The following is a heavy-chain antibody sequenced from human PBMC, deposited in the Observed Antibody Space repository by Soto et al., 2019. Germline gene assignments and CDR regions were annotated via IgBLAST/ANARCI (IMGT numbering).Heavy chain of an antibody. D-gene: IGHD6-19*01. CDR3: AKDRAVVWQWLPYDAFDI. V-gene: IGHV3-23*01. J-gene: IGHJ3*02. CDR1: GFTFSSYA. Sequence: GGSLRLSCAASGFTFSSYAMSWVRQAPGKGLEWVSAISGSGGSTYYADSVKGRFTISRDNTKNTLYLQMNSLRAEDTAVYYCAKDRAVVWQWLPYDAFDIWGQGTMVTVSS. CDR2: ISGSGGST.